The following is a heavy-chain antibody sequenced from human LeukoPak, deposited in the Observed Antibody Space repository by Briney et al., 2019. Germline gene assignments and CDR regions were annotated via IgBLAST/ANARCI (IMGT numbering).Heavy chain of an antibody. CDR2: IYHSGST. V-gene: IGHV4-38-2*01. J-gene: IGHJ4*02. CDR3: ARGAVAGLSFDY. Sequence: SETLSLTCAVSGYSISSGYYWGWIRQPPGQGLEWIGSIYHSGSTYYNPSLKSRVTISVDTSKNQFSLKLSSVTAADTAVYYCARGAVAGLSFDYWGQGTLVTVSS. CDR1: GYSISSGYY. D-gene: IGHD6-19*01.